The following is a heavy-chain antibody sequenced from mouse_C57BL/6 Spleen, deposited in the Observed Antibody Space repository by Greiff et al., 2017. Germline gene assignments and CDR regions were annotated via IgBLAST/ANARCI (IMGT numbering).Heavy chain of an antibody. CDR1: GYAFTNYL. CDR2: INPGSGGT. V-gene: IGHV1-54*01. Sequence: VQLQQSGAELVRPGTSVKVSCKASGYAFTNYLIEGVKQRPGQGLEWIGVINPGSGGTNYNEKFKGKATLTADKSSSTAYMQLSSLTSEDSAVYFCARREELLYAMDYWGQGTSVTVSS. CDR3: ARREELLYAMDY. J-gene: IGHJ4*01.